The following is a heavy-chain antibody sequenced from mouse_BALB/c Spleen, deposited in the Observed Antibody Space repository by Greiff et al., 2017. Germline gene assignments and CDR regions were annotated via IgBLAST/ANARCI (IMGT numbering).Heavy chain of an antibody. CDR2: IDPETGGT. CDR3: TRSNLLVSLFAY. Sequence: QVHVKQSGAELVRPGASVTLSCKASGYTFTDYEMHWVKQTPVHGLEWIGAIDPETGGTAYNQKFKGKATLTADKSSSTAYMELRSLTSEDSAVYYCTRSNLLVSLFAYWGQGTLVTVSA. D-gene: IGHD2-1*01. V-gene: IGHV1-15*01. CDR1: GYTFTDYE. J-gene: IGHJ3*01.